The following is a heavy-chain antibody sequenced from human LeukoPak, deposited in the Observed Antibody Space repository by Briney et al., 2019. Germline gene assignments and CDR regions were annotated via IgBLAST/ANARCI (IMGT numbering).Heavy chain of an antibody. Sequence: GGSLRLSCAASGFTFSSYGMHWVRQAPGKGLEYVSAISSNGGSTYYANSVKGRFTISRDNSKNTLYLQMGSLRAEDMAVYYFARDPGDVWGQGTTVTVSS. J-gene: IGHJ6*02. CDR2: ISSNGGST. V-gene: IGHV3-64*01. CDR3: ARDPGDV. CDR1: GFTFSSYG.